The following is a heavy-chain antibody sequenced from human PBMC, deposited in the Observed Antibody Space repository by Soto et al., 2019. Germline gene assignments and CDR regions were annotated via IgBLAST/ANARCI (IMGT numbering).Heavy chain of an antibody. CDR3: TRLISAAQDY. CDR2: IRDRAFSYAT. Sequence: EVLLVESGGGLVQPGGSLKLSCAASGFVFKDSSIHWVRQASGKGLEWVGRIRDRAFSYATAYAASVKGRFTISRDDSTNTAYRQMNSLKTEDTAIYYCTRLISAAQDYWGQGTLVTVSS. J-gene: IGHJ4*02. V-gene: IGHV3-73*01. CDR1: GFVFKDSS. D-gene: IGHD3-10*01.